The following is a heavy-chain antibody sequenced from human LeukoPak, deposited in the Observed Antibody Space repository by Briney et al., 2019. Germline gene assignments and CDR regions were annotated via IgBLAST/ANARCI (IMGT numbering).Heavy chain of an antibody. J-gene: IGHJ5*02. CDR3: AREGITAPETNWFDP. V-gene: IGHV1-18*01. Sequence: ASVKVSCKASGYTFTSYGISWVRQAPGRGLEWMGWISAYNGNTNYAQKFQGRVTMTRDTSISTAYMELSRLRSDDTAVYYCAREGITAPETNWFDPWGQGTLVTVSS. D-gene: IGHD6-13*01. CDR2: ISAYNGNT. CDR1: GYTFTSYG.